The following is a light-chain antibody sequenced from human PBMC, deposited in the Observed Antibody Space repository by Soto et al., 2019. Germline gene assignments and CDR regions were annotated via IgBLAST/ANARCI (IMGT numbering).Light chain of an antibody. CDR3: QEYDNWPHT. J-gene: IGKJ2*01. Sequence: EMVMTQSPATLSVSPGERATLSCRASQNLSRNLAWYQQQPGQAPRLLIYGASTSAAGIPPRFSGSGSGTDFTLTISSLQSEDVAVDYCQEYDNWPHTFGQGTKLESK. CDR1: QNLSRN. V-gene: IGKV3-15*01. CDR2: GAS.